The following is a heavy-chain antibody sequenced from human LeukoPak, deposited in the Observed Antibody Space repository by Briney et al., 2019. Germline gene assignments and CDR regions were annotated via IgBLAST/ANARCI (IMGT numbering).Heavy chain of an antibody. D-gene: IGHD1-14*01. Sequence: SSETLSLTCIVSGGSIGSYYWSWIRQPPGKGLEWIGYIYYTGTTGYNPSLKSRVTISIDTSKIQFSLRLRSVTAADTAVYYCAHHPYWYFDLWGRGTLVTVSS. J-gene: IGHJ2*01. CDR2: IYYTGTT. CDR3: AHHPYWYFDL. CDR1: GGSIGSYY. V-gene: IGHV4-59*08.